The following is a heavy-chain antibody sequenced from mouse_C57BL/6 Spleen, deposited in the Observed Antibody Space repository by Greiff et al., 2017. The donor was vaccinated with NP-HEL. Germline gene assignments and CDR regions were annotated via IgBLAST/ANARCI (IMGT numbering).Heavy chain of an antibody. CDR1: GYTFTSYW. CDR2: IDPSDSYT. D-gene: IGHD1-1*01. V-gene: IGHV1-69*01. J-gene: IGHJ2*01. Sequence: VQLQQPGAELVMPGASVKLSCKASGYTFTSYWMHWVKQSPGQGLEWIGEIDPSDSYTNYNQKFKGKSTLTVDKSSSTAYMQLSSLTSEDSAVYYCARGGTTVVAPVDYWGQGTTLTVSS. CDR3: ARGGTTVVAPVDY.